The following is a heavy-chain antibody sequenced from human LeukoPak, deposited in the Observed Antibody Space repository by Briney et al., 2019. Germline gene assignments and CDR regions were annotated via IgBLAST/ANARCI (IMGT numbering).Heavy chain of an antibody. Sequence: SETLSLTCAVSGGSISSYYWSWIRQPPGKGLEWIGYIYYSGSTNYNPSLKSRVTISVDTSKNQFSLKLSSVTAADTAVYYCVRDADISGYYSYSDYWGQGILVTVSS. V-gene: IGHV4-59*01. J-gene: IGHJ4*02. CDR3: VRDADISGYYSYSDY. D-gene: IGHD6-19*01. CDR1: GGSISSYY. CDR2: IYYSGST.